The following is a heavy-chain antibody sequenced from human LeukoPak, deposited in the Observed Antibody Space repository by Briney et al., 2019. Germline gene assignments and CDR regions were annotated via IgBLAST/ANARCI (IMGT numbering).Heavy chain of an antibody. CDR1: GFTFGDYA. D-gene: IGHD3-22*01. CDR2: IRSKAFGGTT. J-gene: IGHJ4*02. V-gene: IGHV3-49*04. Sequence: PGGSLRLSCTASGFTFGDYAMSWVRQAPGKGLEWVGFIRSKAFGGTTEYAASVKGRFTISRDDSKSIAYLQMNSLKTEDTAVYYCTRDGGCYDSSGSFDYWGQGTLVTVSS. CDR3: TRDGGCYDSSGSFDY.